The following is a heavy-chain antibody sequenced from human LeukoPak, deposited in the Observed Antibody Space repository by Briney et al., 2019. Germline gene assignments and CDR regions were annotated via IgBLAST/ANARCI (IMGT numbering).Heavy chain of an antibody. Sequence: GGSLRLSCAASGFTFSRYDMHWVRHAAGKGLEWVSGSGTAGDTYYAGSVKGRFTISRDNGKNSLYLEMNSLRAEDTAMYYCARSMRRGSYDSWGQGALVTVSS. CDR2: SGTAGDT. J-gene: IGHJ4*02. CDR3: ARSMRRGSYDS. CDR1: GFTFSRYD. V-gene: IGHV3-13*01. D-gene: IGHD1-26*01.